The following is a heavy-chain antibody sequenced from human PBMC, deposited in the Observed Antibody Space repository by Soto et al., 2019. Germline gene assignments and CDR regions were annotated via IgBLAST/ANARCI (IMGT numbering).Heavy chain of an antibody. CDR2: MNPNSGNT. J-gene: IGHJ6*03. Sequence: ASVKVSCKASGYTFTSYDINWVRQATGQGLEWMGWMNPNSGNTGYAQKFQGRVTMTRNTSISTAYMELSSLRSEDTAVYYCARGPIEYYYIDVWGKGTTVTVSS. CDR1: GYTFTSYD. V-gene: IGHV1-8*01. CDR3: ARGPIEYYYIDV. D-gene: IGHD2-15*01.